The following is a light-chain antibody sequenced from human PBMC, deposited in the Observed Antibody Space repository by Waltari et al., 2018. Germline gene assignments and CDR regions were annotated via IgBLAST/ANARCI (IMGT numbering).Light chain of an antibody. CDR1: SSDVGSYDL. J-gene: IGLJ3*02. V-gene: IGLV2-23*01. CDR2: EGS. Sequence: QSALTQPASVSGSPGQSITISCTATSSDVGSYDLVSWYQQYPGRAPKLMIYEGSKRPSGVSNRFSGSKSGNTASLTISGLQAEDEADYYCCSYAGSNWVFGGGTKLTVL. CDR3: CSYAGSNWV.